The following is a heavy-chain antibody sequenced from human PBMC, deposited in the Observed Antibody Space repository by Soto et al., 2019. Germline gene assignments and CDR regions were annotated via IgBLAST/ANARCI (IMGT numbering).Heavy chain of an antibody. V-gene: IGHV4-59*12. CDR2: IYYSGST. J-gene: IGHJ6*03. CDR3: ARLRQLVRSSHYYYMDV. D-gene: IGHD6-6*01. Sequence: TSETLSLTCTVSGGSISSYYWRWIRQPPGKGLEWIGYIYYSGSTNYNPSLKSRVTISVDTSKNQFSLKLSSVTAADTAVYYCARLRQLVRSSHYYYMDVWGRGTTVTVSS. CDR1: GGSISSYY.